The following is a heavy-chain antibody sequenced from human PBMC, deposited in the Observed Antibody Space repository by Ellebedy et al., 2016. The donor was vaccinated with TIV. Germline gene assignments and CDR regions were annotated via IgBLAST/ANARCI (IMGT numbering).Heavy chain of an antibody. CDR2: INPSGGST. V-gene: IGHV1-46*01. CDR1: GGTFSSYA. D-gene: IGHD1-26*01. J-gene: IGHJ6*02. Sequence: AASVKVSCKASGGTFSSYAISWVRQAPGQGLEWMGIINPSGGSTSYAQKFQGRVTMTRDTSTSTVYMELSSLRSEDTAVYYCARDGRTGAPYYYYYGMDVWGQGTTVTVSS. CDR3: ARDGRTGAPYYYYYGMDV.